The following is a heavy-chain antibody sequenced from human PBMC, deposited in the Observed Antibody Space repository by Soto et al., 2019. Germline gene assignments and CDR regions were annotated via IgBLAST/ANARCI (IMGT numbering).Heavy chain of an antibody. D-gene: IGHD3-10*02. CDR3: VRDQSGIGYYVDWFDP. CDR1: GYTFNSHA. CDR2: INAGNGNT. V-gene: IGHV1-3*01. Sequence: ASVKVSCKASGYTFNSHAIHWVRQAPGQRPEWLGWINAGNGNTYYSEKFEGRVTFTRDTLATTVNMELTSLTYEDTAVYYCVRDQSGIGYYVDWFDPWGQGTLVTVSS. J-gene: IGHJ5*02.